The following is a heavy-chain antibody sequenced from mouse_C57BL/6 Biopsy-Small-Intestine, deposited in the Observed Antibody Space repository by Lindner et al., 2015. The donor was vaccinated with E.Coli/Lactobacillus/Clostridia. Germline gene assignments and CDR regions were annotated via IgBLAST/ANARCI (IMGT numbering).Heavy chain of an antibody. CDR2: IYPRSGNT. V-gene: IGHV1-81*01. CDR3: ANYGSSYDAYFDY. CDR1: GYTFTSYG. D-gene: IGHD1-1*01. J-gene: IGHJ2*01. Sequence: VQLQESGAELARPGASVKLSCKASGYTFTSYGISWVKQRTGQGLEWIGEIYPRSGNTYYNEKFKGKATLTADESSSTAYMELRSLTSEDSAVYFCANYGSSYDAYFDYWGQGTTLTVSS.